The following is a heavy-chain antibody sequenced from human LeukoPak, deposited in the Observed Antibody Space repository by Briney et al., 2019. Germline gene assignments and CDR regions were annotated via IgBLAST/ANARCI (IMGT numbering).Heavy chain of an antibody. CDR2: FDSEDCET. CDR3: ATGIRYFDWLAPVDY. CDR1: GYTLTELS. D-gene: IGHD3-9*01. Sequence: ASVKVSCKVSGYTLTELSMHWVRQAPGKGLEWMGGFDSEDCETIYAQKFQGRVTMTEDTSTDTAYMELSRLRSEDTAVYYCATGIRYFDWLAPVDYWGQGTLVTVSS. V-gene: IGHV1-24*01. J-gene: IGHJ4*02.